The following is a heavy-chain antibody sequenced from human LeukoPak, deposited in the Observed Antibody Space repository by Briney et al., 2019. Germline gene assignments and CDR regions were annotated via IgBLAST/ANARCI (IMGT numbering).Heavy chain of an antibody. CDR3: AKDLGSSPTHD. Sequence: GGSLRLSCAASGFTFSSYGMHWVRQAPGKGLEWVAVISYDGSNKYYADSVKGRFTISRDNSKNTLYLQMNCLRAEDTAVYYCAKDLGSSPTHDWGQGTLVTVSS. V-gene: IGHV3-30*18. D-gene: IGHD6-6*01. CDR1: GFTFSSYG. CDR2: ISYDGSNK. J-gene: IGHJ4*02.